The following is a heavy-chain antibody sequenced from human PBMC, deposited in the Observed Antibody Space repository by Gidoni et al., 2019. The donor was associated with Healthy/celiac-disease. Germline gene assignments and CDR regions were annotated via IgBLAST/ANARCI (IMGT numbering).Heavy chain of an antibody. D-gene: IGHD2-8*01. J-gene: IGHJ6*02. CDR2: ISSSGSTI. CDR1: GFTFSSYE. CDR3: ARDGALGYCTNGVCYTGSRYGMDV. Sequence: EVQLVESGGGLVQPGGSLRLSCAASGFTFSSYEMHWVRQAPGKGLEWVSYISSSGSTIYYADSVKGRFTISRDNAKNSLYLQMNSLRAEDTAVYYCARDGALGYCTNGVCYTGSRYGMDVWGQGTTVTVSS. V-gene: IGHV3-48*03.